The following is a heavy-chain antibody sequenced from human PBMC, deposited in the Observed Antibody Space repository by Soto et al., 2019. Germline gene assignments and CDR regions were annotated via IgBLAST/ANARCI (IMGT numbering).Heavy chain of an antibody. CDR2: IGGGGDST. Sequence: GGSLRLSCAASGFTFSSYAMSWVRQAPGKGLEWVSTIGGGGDSTYYADSVKGRFTISRDNSKNTLYLQMNSLRAEDTAVYYCAKDPVLLWFGGSNWFDPWGQGTPVTVSS. V-gene: IGHV3-23*01. CDR3: AKDPVLLWFGGSNWFDP. CDR1: GFTFSSYA. D-gene: IGHD3-10*01. J-gene: IGHJ5*02.